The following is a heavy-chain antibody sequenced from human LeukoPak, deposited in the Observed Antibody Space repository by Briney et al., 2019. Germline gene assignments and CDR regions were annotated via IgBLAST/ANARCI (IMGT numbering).Heavy chain of an antibody. CDR1: GFTVSSNY. CDR3: ARGYSYGPNDAFDI. D-gene: IGHD5-18*01. J-gene: IGHJ3*02. CDR2: IYSGGST. V-gene: IGHV3-66*01. Sequence: PGGSLRLSCAASGFTVSSNYMSWVRQAPGKGLEWVSVIYSGGSTYYADSVKGRFTISRDNSENTLYLQMNSLRAEDSAVYYCARGYSYGPNDAFDIWGQGTMVTISS.